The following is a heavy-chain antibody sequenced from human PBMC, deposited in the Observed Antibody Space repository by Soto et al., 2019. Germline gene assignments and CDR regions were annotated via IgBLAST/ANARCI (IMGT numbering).Heavy chain of an antibody. J-gene: IGHJ6*02. Sequence: ASLKGYCKASGYTFTVDYMHWVRQAHGQGLEWMGIINPSGGSTSYAQKFQGRVTMTRDTSTSTVYMELSSLRSEDTAVYYCARVRMVRGVLPYGMDVWGQGTTVTVSS. D-gene: IGHD3-10*01. CDR1: GYTFTVDY. CDR2: INPSGGST. V-gene: IGHV1-46*01. CDR3: ARVRMVRGVLPYGMDV.